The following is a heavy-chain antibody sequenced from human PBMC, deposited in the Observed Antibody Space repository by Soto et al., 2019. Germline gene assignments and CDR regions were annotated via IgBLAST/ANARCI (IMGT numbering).Heavy chain of an antibody. V-gene: IGHV3-23*01. D-gene: IGHD1-26*01. CDR2: ISGSGGST. J-gene: IGHJ4*02. CDR1: GFTFSSYA. Sequence: EVQLLESGGGLVQPGGSLRLSCAASGFTFSSYAMSWVSQAQGKGLEWVSAISGSGGSTYYADSVKGRFTISRDNSKNTLYLQMNSLRAEDTAVYYCAKAYSGSFFFDYWGQGTLVTVSS. CDR3: AKAYSGSFFFDY.